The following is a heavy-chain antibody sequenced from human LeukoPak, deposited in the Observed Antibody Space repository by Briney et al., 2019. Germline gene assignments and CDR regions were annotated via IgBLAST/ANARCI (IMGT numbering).Heavy chain of an antibody. D-gene: IGHD2-2*02. CDR2: IYYSGST. V-gene: IGHV4-31*03. CDR3: ARARCSSTSCYSYYYYGMDV. CDR1: GGSISSYY. J-gene: IGHJ6*02. Sequence: SETLSLTCTVSGGSISSYYWSWIRQHPGKGLEWIGYIYYSGSTYYNPSLKSRVTISVDTSKNQFSLKLSSVTAADTAVYYCARARCSSTSCYSYYYYGMDVWGQGTTVTVSS.